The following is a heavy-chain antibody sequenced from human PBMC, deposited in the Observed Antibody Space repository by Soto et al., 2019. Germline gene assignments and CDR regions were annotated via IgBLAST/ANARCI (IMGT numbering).Heavy chain of an antibody. CDR3: ARGVGSGSYYNQYNWFDP. CDR2: INANGGNT. V-gene: IGHV1-18*04. CDR1: GYTFTSYY. Sequence: ASVKVSCKASGYTFTSYYMHWVRQAPGQGLEWMGWINANGGNTKYAQKLQGRVTMTTDTSTSTAYMELRSLRSDDTAVYYCARGVGSGSYYNQYNWFDPWGQGTLVTVSS. D-gene: IGHD3-10*01. J-gene: IGHJ5*02.